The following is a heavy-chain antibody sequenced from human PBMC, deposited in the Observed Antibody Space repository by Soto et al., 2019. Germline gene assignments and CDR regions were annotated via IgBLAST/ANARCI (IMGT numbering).Heavy chain of an antibody. CDR2: IIPILGIA. Sequence: QVQLVQSGAEVKKPGSSVKVSCKASGGTFSSYTISWVRHAPGQGLEWMGRIIPILGIANYAQKFQGRVTITADKSTSTAYMELSSLRSEDTAVYYCARSSTRCLDYWGQGTLVTVSS. J-gene: IGHJ4*02. D-gene: IGHD2-2*01. CDR1: GGTFSSYT. CDR3: ARSSTRCLDY. V-gene: IGHV1-69*02.